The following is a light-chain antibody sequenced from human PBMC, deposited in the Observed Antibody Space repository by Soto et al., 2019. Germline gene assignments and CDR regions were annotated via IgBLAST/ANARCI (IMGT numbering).Light chain of an antibody. Sequence: EIVLTQSPGTLSLSPGERATLSCRASQSVRSNYLAWYQQKPGQAPRLLIYGASSRATGIPARFSGSGSGTDFTLTISRLEHEDFAVYYCQQYGSSAYTFGQGTTLEIK. CDR1: QSVRSNY. CDR2: GAS. V-gene: IGKV3-20*01. CDR3: QQYGSSAYT. J-gene: IGKJ2*01.